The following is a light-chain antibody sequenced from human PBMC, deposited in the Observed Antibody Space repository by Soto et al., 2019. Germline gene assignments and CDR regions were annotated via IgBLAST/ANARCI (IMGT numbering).Light chain of an antibody. CDR2: GAS. CDR3: QYCDYLPL. Sequence: DLQMTQSPSSLSASVGDRVTITCQASHDITNYLNWYQHKPGKAPKLLIYGASNLETGVPSRFSGSGSGTDFTFTISSLQPEDIATYYCQYCDYLPLFGPGTTVDSK. J-gene: IGKJ3*01. V-gene: IGKV1-33*01. CDR1: HDITNY.